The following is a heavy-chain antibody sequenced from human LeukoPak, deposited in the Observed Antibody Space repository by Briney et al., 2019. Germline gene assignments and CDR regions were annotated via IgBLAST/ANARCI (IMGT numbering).Heavy chain of an antibody. J-gene: IGHJ3*02. CDR3: ARYRKIAVAGTGDAFDI. CDR2: TYYSGST. D-gene: IGHD6-19*01. CDR1: GGSTSSGGYY. V-gene: IGHV4-31*03. Sequence: PSQTLSLTCTVSGGSTSSGGYYWSWIRQHPGKGLEWIGYTYYSGSTYYNPSLKSRVTISVDTSKNQFSLKLSSVTAADTAVYYCARYRKIAVAGTGDAFDIWGQGTMVTVSS.